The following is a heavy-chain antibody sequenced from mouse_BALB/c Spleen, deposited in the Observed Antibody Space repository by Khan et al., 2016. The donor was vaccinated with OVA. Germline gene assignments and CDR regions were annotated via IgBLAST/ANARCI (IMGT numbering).Heavy chain of an antibody. V-gene: IGHV9-3-1*01. D-gene: IGHD2-10*01. J-gene: IGHJ4*01. CDR3: ARPPYYAYAMDN. Sequence: QIQLVQSGPELKKPGETVKISCKASGHTFTNYGMNWVKQAPGQGLKWMGWINTYTGETTYADDFNGRFAFSLDTSASTVYLQINNLKNEDTATYFCARPPYYAYAMDNWGQGTSVTVSS. CDR2: INTYTGET. CDR1: GHTFTNYG.